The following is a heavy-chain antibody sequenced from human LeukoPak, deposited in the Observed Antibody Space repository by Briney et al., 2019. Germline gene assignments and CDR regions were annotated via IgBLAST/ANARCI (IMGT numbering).Heavy chain of an antibody. CDR2: ISSSSYI. D-gene: IGHD1-26*01. V-gene: IGHV3-21*01. Sequence: GGSLRLSCAASGFTFSSYSMNWVRQAPGKGLEWVSSISSSSYIYYADSVKGRFTISRDNAKNSLYLQMNSLRAEDTAVYYCAKVAATTSFDYWGQGTLVTVSS. J-gene: IGHJ4*02. CDR3: AKVAATTSFDY. CDR1: GFTFSSYS.